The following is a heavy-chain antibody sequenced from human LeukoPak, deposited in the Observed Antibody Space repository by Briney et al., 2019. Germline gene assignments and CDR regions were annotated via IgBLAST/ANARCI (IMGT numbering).Heavy chain of an antibody. CDR1: GGSISSYY. V-gene: IGHV4-59*12. CDR3: ARVRYDSSGYYYSFDY. J-gene: IGHJ4*02. CDR2: IYYSGST. Sequence: SETLSLTCTVSGGSISSYYWSWIRQPPGKGLEWIGYIYYSGSTNYNPSLKSRVTISVDTSKNQFSLKLSSVTAADTAVYYCARVRYDSSGYYYSFDYWGQGTLVTVSS. D-gene: IGHD3-22*01.